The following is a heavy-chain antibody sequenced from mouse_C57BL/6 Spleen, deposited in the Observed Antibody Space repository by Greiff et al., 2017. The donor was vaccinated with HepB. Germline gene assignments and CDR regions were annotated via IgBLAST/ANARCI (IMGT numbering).Heavy chain of an antibody. CDR3: ASTMVTTVYAY. D-gene: IGHD2-2*01. Sequence: VQVVESGAELARPGASVKLSCKASGYTFTSYGISWVKQRTGQGLEWIGEIYPRSGNTYYNEKFKGKATLTADKSSSTAYMELRSLTSEDSAVYFCASTMVTTVYAYWGQGTLVTVSA. CDR1: GYTFTSYG. J-gene: IGHJ3*01. V-gene: IGHV1-81*01. CDR2: IYPRSGNT.